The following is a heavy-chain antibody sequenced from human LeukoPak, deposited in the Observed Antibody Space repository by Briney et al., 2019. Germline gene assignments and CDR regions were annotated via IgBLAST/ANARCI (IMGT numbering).Heavy chain of an antibody. J-gene: IGHJ4*02. D-gene: IGHD5-24*01. CDR3: ARDLFSGAEMATLDY. V-gene: IGHV3-64*01. CDR2: INGNGDYT. Sequence: GGSLRLSCAASGFVFSTYAIHWVRHVPGKGMEYVSGINGNGDYTDYANSVKGRFTISRDNFKNTVYLQMGSLRAEDMAVYYCARDLFSGAEMATLDYWGQGTLVTVSS. CDR1: GFVFSTYA.